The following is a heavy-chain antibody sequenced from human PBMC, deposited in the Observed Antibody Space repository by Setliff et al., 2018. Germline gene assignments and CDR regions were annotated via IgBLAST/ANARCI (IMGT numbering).Heavy chain of an antibody. Sequence: SETLSLTCTVSGGSISSGSYNWGWIRQPPGKGLEWIASIYYRGSTSYNSSLKSRVSISVDTSKNQFSLNLNSVTAADTAVYYCATLTGDRGVDYWGQGRLVTVSS. CDR2: IYYRGST. J-gene: IGHJ4*02. D-gene: IGHD7-27*01. CDR1: GGSISSGSYN. V-gene: IGHV4-39*01. CDR3: ATLTGDRGVDY.